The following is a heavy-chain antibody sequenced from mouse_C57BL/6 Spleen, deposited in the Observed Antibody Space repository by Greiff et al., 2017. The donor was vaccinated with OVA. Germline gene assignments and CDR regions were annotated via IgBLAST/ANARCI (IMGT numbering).Heavy chain of an antibody. CDR1: GFTFSDYG. J-gene: IGHJ4*01. CDR2: ISSGSSTI. CDR3: AKGIYYYGSSYAMDY. D-gene: IGHD1-1*01. V-gene: IGHV5-17*01. Sequence: EVKLVESGGGLVKPGGSLKLSCAASGFTFSDYGMHWVRQAPEKGLEWVAYISSGSSTIYYADTVKGRFTISRDNAKNTLFLQMTSLRSEDTAMYYCAKGIYYYGSSYAMDYWGQGTSVTVSS.